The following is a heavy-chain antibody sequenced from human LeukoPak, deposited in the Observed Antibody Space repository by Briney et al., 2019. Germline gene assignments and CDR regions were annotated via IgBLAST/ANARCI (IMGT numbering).Heavy chain of an antibody. CDR2: INEGGGDK. Sequence: PSETLSLTCTVSGGSMSSYYWMTWVRQAPGKGLEWVANINEGGGDKYYVDSVRGRFTISRDNAKTSLSLQMNNLRAEDTAVYYCATYYYASSACKDWGQGTLVTVSS. CDR3: ATYYYASSACKD. J-gene: IGHJ4*02. V-gene: IGHV3-7*05. D-gene: IGHD3-22*01. CDR1: GGSMSSYYW.